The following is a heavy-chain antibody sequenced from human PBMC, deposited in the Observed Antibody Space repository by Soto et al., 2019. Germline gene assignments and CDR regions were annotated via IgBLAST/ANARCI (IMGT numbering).Heavy chain of an antibody. D-gene: IGHD2-15*01. V-gene: IGHV3-23*01. J-gene: IGHJ4*02. CDR1: GFTFSSYA. Sequence: GGSLRLSCAASGFTFSSYAMSWVRQAPGKGLEWLSAVSQSGDATYDADSVKGRFTISRDNSKNTVYLRMNSLRAEDTALYHCARQLGYCSDGTCYFDYWGQGT. CDR2: VSQSGDAT. CDR3: ARQLGYCSDGTCYFDY.